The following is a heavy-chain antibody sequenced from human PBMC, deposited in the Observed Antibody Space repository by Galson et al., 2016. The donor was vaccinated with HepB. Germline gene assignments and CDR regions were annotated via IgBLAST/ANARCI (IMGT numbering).Heavy chain of an antibody. V-gene: IGHV3-7*03. CDR2: INPDGNEK. J-gene: IGHJ4*02. Sequence: SLRLSCAVSGLKFSTYWMTWVHQAPGKGLEWVATINPDGNEKAYVDPVKGRFTMSRDNAKDSLHLQMNSRRAEDTGVYYCVTSQGYWGQGTLVTVS. CDR3: VTSQGY. CDR1: GLKFSTYW.